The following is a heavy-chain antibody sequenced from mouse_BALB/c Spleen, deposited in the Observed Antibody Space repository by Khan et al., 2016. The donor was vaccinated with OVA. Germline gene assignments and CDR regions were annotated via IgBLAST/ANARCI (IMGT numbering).Heavy chain of an antibody. CDR3: ARGNYYGSNSWFGY. Sequence: VQLKQSGPELVKPGTSMKISCKASGYSFTDYTMNWVKQSHGKNLEWIGLINPYNGYTTYNQKFKGKATSTVDKSSSTAYMELLSLTSEDSAVYYCARGNYYGSNSWFGYWGQGLWSLSLQ. CDR2: INPYNGYT. D-gene: IGHD1-1*01. CDR1: GYSFTDYT. J-gene: IGHJ3*01. V-gene: IGHV1-18*01.